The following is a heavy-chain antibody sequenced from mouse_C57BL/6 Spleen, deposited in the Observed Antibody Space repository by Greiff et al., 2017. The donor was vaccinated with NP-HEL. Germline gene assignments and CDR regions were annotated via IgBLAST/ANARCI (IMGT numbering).Heavy chain of an antibody. V-gene: IGHV1-69*01. Sequence: VQLQQPGAELVMPGASVKLSCKASGYTFTSYWMHWVKQRPGQGLEWIGEIDPSDSYTNYNQKFKGQSTLTVDKSSSTAYMQLSSLTSEDSAVYYCARRGTTGGFDYWGKGTTLTVSS. D-gene: IGHD1-1*01. CDR3: ARRGTTGGFDY. CDR2: IDPSDSYT. CDR1: GYTFTSYW. J-gene: IGHJ2*01.